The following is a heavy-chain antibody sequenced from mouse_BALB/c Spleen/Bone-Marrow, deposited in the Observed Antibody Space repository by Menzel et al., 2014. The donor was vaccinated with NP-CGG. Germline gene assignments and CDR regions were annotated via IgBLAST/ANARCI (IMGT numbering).Heavy chain of an antibody. CDR3: ARRGYGNYVGYAMDY. Sequence: EVQLVESGGGLVKPGGSLKLSYAASGFTFSSYAMSWVRQTPEKRLEWVATTSSGGSYTYYPDSVKGRFTISRDNAKNTLYLQMSSLRSEDTAMYYCARRGYGNYVGYAMDYWGQGTSVTVSS. J-gene: IGHJ4*01. CDR1: GFTFSSYA. CDR2: TSSGGSYT. V-gene: IGHV5-9-3*01. D-gene: IGHD2-10*02.